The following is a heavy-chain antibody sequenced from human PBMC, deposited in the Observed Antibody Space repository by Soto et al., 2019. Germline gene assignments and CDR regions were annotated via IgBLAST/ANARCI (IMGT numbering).Heavy chain of an antibody. CDR2: IYYSGST. D-gene: IGHD2-2*02. CDR3: AREDCSSTSCYTDNWFDP. Sequence: KTSETLSLTCTVSDGSISSYYWSWIRQPPGKGLEWIGYIYYSGSTNYNPSLKSRVTISVDTSKNQFSLKLSSVTAADTAVYYCAREDCSSTSCYTDNWFDPWGQGTLVTVSS. CDR1: DGSISSYY. V-gene: IGHV4-59*01. J-gene: IGHJ5*02.